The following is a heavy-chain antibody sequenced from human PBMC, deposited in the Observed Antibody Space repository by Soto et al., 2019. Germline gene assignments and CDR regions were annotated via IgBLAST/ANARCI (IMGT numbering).Heavy chain of an antibody. D-gene: IGHD3-10*01. CDR1: GGSFSGYY. J-gene: IGHJ4*02. V-gene: IGHV4-34*01. CDR3: ARGRRLCFGPYYFDY. CDR2: INHSGST. Sequence: QVQLQQWGAGLLKPSETLSLTCAVYGGSFSGYYWSWIRQPPGKGLEWIGEINHSGSTNYNPSLKSRVTISVDTSKNQFSLKLSSVPAADTAVYYCARGRRLCFGPYYFDYWGQGTLVTVSS.